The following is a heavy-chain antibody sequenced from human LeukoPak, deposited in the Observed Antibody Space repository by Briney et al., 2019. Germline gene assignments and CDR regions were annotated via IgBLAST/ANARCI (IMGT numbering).Heavy chain of an antibody. CDR3: ARYENGGIDY. V-gene: IGHV3-48*01. CDR2: ISSSSTI. J-gene: IGHJ4*02. CDR1: GFTFSSYS. D-gene: IGHD2-15*01. Sequence: GGSLRLSCAASGFTFSSYSMNWVRQAPGKGLEWVSYISSSSTIYYADSVKGRFTISRDNSKNTLYLQMNNLRAEDTAVYYCARYENGGIDYWGQGTLVTVSS.